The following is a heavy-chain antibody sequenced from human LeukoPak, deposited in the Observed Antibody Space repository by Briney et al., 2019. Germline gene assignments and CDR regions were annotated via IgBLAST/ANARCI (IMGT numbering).Heavy chain of an antibody. CDR2: ISGSGGST. Sequence: GGSLRLSCAASGFTFCSYAMTWVRQAPGKGLEWVSGISGSGGSTYYADSVKGRFTISRDNSKNTLNLQMNSLRAEDTALYYCAKHDRRSVAGSVGVDYWGQGTLVTVSS. V-gene: IGHV3-23*01. D-gene: IGHD6-19*01. CDR3: AKHDRRSVAGSVGVDY. CDR1: GFTFCSYA. J-gene: IGHJ4*02.